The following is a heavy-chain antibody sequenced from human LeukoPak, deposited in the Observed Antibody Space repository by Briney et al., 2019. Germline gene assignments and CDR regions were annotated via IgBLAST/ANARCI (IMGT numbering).Heavy chain of an antibody. Sequence: GGSLRLSCAASGFTFSNAWMSWVRQAPGKGLEWVGRIKSKTDGGTTDYAAPVKGRFTIPRDDSKNTLYLQMNSLKTEDTAVYYCTTDYYGSGSYNWGQGTLVTVSS. D-gene: IGHD3-10*01. CDR3: TTDYYGSGSYN. CDR1: GFTFSNAW. J-gene: IGHJ4*02. V-gene: IGHV3-15*01. CDR2: IKSKTDGGTT.